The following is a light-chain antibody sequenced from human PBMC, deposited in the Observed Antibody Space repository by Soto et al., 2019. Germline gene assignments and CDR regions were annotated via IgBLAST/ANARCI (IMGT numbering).Light chain of an antibody. V-gene: IGKV3-11*01. J-gene: IGKJ5*01. CDR2: DAS. CDR3: QQRSNWPAIT. Sequence: LPQSGTTVSLSRRGRTKLSCRASQSVSSYLAWYQQKPGQSPRLLIYDASTRAPGIPARFSGSGTGTDFTLTSSSPEPADSAVYHFQQRSNWPAITFGQGTRLE. CDR1: QSVSSY.